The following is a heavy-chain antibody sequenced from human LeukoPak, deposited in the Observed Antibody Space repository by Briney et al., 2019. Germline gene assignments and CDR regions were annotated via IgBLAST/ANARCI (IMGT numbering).Heavy chain of an antibody. CDR1: GGSISSADYY. CDR3: ARHKGSIAARIDY. Sequence: SQTLSLTCTVSGGSISSADYYWSWIRQPPGKGLVWIGYIYYSGSTSYNPSPKSRVTISVDTSKKQFSLKLSSVTAADTAVYYCARHKGSIAARIDYWGQGTLVTVSS. J-gene: IGHJ4*02. D-gene: IGHD6-6*01. V-gene: IGHV4-30-4*01. CDR2: IYYSGST.